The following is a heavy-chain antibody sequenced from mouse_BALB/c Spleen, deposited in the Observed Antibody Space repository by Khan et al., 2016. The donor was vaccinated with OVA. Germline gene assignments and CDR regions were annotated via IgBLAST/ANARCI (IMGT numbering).Heavy chain of an antibody. CDR3: ARKIYYDYAYYYAMDY. D-gene: IGHD2-4*01. CDR2: IWGDGST. Sequence: QVQLKQSGPGLVAPSQSLSITCTVSGFSLTGYGVNWVRQPPGKGLEWLGMIWGDGSTDYNSALKSRLSISKDKPKRQVFLKRNSLQTVDTARYYCARKIYYDYAYYYAMDYWGQGTSVTVSS. J-gene: IGHJ4*01. V-gene: IGHV2-6-7*01. CDR1: GFSLTGYG.